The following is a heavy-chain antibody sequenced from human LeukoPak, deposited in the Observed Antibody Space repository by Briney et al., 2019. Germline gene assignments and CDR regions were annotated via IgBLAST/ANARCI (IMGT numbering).Heavy chain of an antibody. CDR1: GGSITNYY. D-gene: IGHD4-17*01. V-gene: IGHV4-59*12. Sequence: PSETLSLTCTVSGGSITNYYWSWIRQPPGRGLEWIGYIYYTGTTNYNPSLKSRVTMSVDTSKNQFSLKLSSVTAADTAVYYCAREKTVPDAFDIWGQGTMVTVSS. CDR2: IYYTGTT. J-gene: IGHJ3*02. CDR3: AREKTVPDAFDI.